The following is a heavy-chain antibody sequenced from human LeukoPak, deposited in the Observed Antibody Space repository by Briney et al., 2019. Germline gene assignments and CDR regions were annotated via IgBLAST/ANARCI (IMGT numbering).Heavy chain of an antibody. Sequence: GGSLTLSCAASGFTFSSCAMYWVRQPPGKGLGWVSAIRGSGGSTSYTDSVKGRYTISRDSCKNTLYLQMNSLRAEDTAVYYCAKGDIGGSIYYYMDVWGKGTTVTVSS. CDR3: AKGDIGGSIYYYMDV. CDR2: IRGSGGST. J-gene: IGHJ6*03. D-gene: IGHD1-26*01. V-gene: IGHV3-23*01. CDR1: GFTFSSCA.